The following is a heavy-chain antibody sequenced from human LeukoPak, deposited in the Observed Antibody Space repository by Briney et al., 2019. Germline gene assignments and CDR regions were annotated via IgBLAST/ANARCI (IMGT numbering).Heavy chain of an antibody. J-gene: IGHJ4*02. Sequence: GGSLRLSCAASGFTFSRYAMSWVRQAPGKGLEWVSGISGSSGSTYYADSVKGRFTISRDNAKNSLYLQMNSLRAEDTAVYYCARADYSSLSFDYWGQGTLVTVSS. CDR3: ARADYSSLSFDY. V-gene: IGHV3-23*01. CDR2: ISGSSGST. CDR1: GFTFSRYA. D-gene: IGHD6-6*01.